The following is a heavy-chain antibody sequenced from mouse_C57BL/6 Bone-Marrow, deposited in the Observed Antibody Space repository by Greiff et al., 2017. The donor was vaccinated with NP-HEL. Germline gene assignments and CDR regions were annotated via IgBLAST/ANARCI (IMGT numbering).Heavy chain of an antibody. D-gene: IGHD1-1*01. CDR2: ISSGSSTI. V-gene: IGHV5-17*01. CDR1: GFTFSDYG. Sequence: EVQRVESGGGLVKPGGSLKLSCAASGFTFSDYGMHWVRQAPEKGLEWVAYISSGSSTIYYADTVKGRFTISRDNAKNNLFLQMTSLRSEDTAMYYCASYYGSSYLYYAMDYWGQGTSVTVSS. CDR3: ASYYGSSYLYYAMDY. J-gene: IGHJ4*01.